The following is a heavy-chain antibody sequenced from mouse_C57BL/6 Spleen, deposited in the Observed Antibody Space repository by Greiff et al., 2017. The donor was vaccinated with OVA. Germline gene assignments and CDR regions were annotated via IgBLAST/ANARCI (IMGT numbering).Heavy chain of an antibody. CDR2: IDPETGGT. J-gene: IGHJ4*01. CDR3: TRDGGYAMDY. V-gene: IGHV1-15*01. Sequence: QVQLKESGAELVRPGASVTLSCKASGYTFTDYEMHWVKQTPVHGLEWIGAIDPETGGTAYNQKFKGKAILTADKSSSTAYMELRSLTSEDSAVYYCTRDGGYAMDYWGQGTSVTVSS. CDR1: GYTFTDYE.